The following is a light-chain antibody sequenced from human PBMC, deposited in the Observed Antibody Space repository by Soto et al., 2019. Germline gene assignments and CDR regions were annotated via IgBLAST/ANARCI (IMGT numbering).Light chain of an antibody. CDR3: QSYDSSLSGYV. CDR2: DNF. CDR1: SSNIGAGYD. J-gene: IGLJ1*01. Sequence: QAVVTQPPSVSGAPGQRVTISCTGSSSNIGAGYDVHWYQQLPGTAPKLLIYDNFNRPSGVPDRFSGSKSGTSASLAITGLQAEDEADYYCQSYDSSLSGYVFGTGTQLTVL. V-gene: IGLV1-40*01.